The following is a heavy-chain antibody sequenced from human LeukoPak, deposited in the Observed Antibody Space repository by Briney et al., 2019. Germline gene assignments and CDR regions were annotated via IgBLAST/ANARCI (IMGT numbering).Heavy chain of an antibody. CDR2: ISDDGSYT. D-gene: IGHD2-21*01. CDR3: ASFGISWRPSY. V-gene: IGHV3-74*01. J-gene: IGHJ4*02. Sequence: PGGSLRLSCAASGFSFSSYWVHWVRQAPGKGLVWVSRISDDGSYTSNVDSVKGRFTISRDNVNNMLYLHMNSLRAEDTAVYYCASFGISWRPSYWGQGTLVTVSS. CDR1: GFSFSSYW.